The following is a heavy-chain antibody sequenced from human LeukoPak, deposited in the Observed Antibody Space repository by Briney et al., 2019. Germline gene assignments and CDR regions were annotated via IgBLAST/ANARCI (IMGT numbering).Heavy chain of an antibody. V-gene: IGHV3-48*03. Sequence: GGSLRLSCAASGFTFRTYEMNWVRQAPGKGLEWISHITPSSYAYYADSVKGRFTVSRDNAKNSLYLQMNSLRAEDTAIYYCARDLTAPRGYFDLWGQGTLVTVSS. CDR3: ARDLTAPRGYFDL. J-gene: IGHJ4*02. CDR1: GFTFRTYE. D-gene: IGHD5-18*01. CDR2: ITPSSYA.